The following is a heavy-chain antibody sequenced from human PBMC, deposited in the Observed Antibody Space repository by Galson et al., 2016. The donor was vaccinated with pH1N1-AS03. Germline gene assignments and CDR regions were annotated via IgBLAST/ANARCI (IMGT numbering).Heavy chain of an antibody. CDR1: GYIFGSYY. V-gene: IGHV1-46*03. Sequence: SVKVSCKASGYIFGSYYLHWVRQAPGQGLEWMGIINPSFGSTTYPQKFQGRVTITTDASTSTVYMELTTLGSDDTGVYYCARGGNILTWYDGVHWLDPWGQGTLVTVSS. CDR2: INPSFGST. CDR3: ARGGNILTWYDGVHWLDP. J-gene: IGHJ5*02. D-gene: IGHD1-1*01.